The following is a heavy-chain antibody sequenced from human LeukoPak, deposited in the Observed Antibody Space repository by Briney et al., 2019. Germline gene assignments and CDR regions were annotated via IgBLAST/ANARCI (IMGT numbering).Heavy chain of an antibody. V-gene: IGHV3-21*01. CDR2: ISGTSSYI. CDR1: GFTFSTYI. D-gene: IGHD2-15*01. CDR3: AKGQHCSGGSCYYVYYYYMDV. Sequence: GGSLRLSCAASGFTFSTYIMTWVRQAPGKGLEWVSSISGTSSYIYYADSVKGRFTISRDNSKNTLYLQMNSLRAEDTAVYYCAKGQHCSGGSCYYVYYYYMDVWGKGTTVTISS. J-gene: IGHJ6*03.